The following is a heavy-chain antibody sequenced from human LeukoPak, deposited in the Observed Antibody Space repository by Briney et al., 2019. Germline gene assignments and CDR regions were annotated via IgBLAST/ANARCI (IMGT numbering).Heavy chain of an antibody. CDR1: GGTFSNHA. D-gene: IGHD1-26*01. Sequence: ASVTVSCKASGGTFSNHAITWVRQAPGQGLEWMGGFDPEDGETIYAQKFQGRVTMTEDTSTDTAYMELSSLRSEDTAVYYCATIAEEPSGSYRLRRWFDPWGQGTLVTVSS. CDR3: ATIAEEPSGSYRLRRWFDP. CDR2: FDPEDGET. V-gene: IGHV1-24*01. J-gene: IGHJ5*02.